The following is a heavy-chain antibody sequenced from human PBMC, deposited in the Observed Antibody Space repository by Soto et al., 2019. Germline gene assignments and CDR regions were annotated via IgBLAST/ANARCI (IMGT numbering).Heavy chain of an antibody. D-gene: IGHD1-26*01. CDR1: GGSISSGGYY. CDR2: IYYSGST. CDR3: ARVWSYSSELDY. J-gene: IGHJ4*02. Sequence: QVQLQESGPGLVKPSQTLSLTCTVSGGSISSGGYYWSWIRQHPGKGLEWIGYIYYSGSTYYNPSLKSRVSISVDTSKNHFSLKLSSVTAADTAVYYCARVWSYSSELDYWGQGTLVTVSS. V-gene: IGHV4-31*03.